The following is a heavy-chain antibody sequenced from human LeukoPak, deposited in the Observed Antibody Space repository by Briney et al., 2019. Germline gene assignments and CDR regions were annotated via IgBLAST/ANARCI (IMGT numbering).Heavy chain of an antibody. D-gene: IGHD3-9*01. V-gene: IGHV1-8*01. J-gene: IGHJ4*02. CDR2: MNPNSGNT. CDR1: GYTFTSYD. Sequence: ASVKVSRKASGYTFTSYDINWVRQATGQGLEWMGWMNPNSGNTGYAQKFQGRVTMTRNTSISTAYMELSSLRSEDTAVYYCARGRGRYFDWLSPGPPDYWGQGTLVTVSS. CDR3: ARGRGRYFDWLSPGPPDY.